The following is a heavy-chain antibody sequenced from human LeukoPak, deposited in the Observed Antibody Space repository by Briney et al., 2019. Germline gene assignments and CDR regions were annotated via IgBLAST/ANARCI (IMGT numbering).Heavy chain of an antibody. CDR2: IYYSGST. CDR1: GGSISSYY. J-gene: IGHJ4*02. V-gene: IGHV4-59*08. Sequence: SEALSLTCTVSGGSISSYYWSWIRQPPGKGLEWIGYIYYSGSTYYNPSLKSRVTISVDTSKNQFSLKLSSVTAADTAVYYCARQSYSSGWSPLYYFDYWGQGTLVTVSS. CDR3: ARQSYSSGWSPLYYFDY. D-gene: IGHD6-19*01.